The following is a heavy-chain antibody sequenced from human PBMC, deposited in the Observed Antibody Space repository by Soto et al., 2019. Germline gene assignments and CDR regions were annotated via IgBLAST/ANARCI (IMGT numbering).Heavy chain of an antibody. CDR3: AREDLVGPTTFLDYYYGMDV. Sequence: QVQLVQSGDEVKKPGASVKVSCKASGYSFTRYGISWVRQAPGQGLEWMGWISTYNGNTNYAQKAQGRVTMATDTSTSTAYMELRSLTSDDTAVYFCAREDLVGPTTFLDYYYGMDVWGQGTTVTVSS. V-gene: IGHV1-18*04. J-gene: IGHJ6*02. D-gene: IGHD1-26*01. CDR2: ISTYNGNT. CDR1: GYSFTRYG.